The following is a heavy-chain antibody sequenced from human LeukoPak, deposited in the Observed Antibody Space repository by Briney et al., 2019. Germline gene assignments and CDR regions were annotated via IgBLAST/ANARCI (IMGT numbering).Heavy chain of an antibody. J-gene: IGHJ4*02. CDR3: AKVKDTYYYDSSLDY. V-gene: IGHV3-23*01. D-gene: IGHD3-22*01. CDR2: ISGSGGST. Sequence: SCKASGYTFTNFGISWVRQAPGKGLEWVSAISGSGGSTYYADSVKGRFTISRDNSKNTLYLQMNSLRAEDTAVYYCAKVKDTYYYDSSLDYWGQGTLVTVSS. CDR1: GYTFTNFG.